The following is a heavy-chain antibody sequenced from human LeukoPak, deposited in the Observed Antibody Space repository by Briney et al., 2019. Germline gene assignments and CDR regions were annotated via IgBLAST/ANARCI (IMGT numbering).Heavy chain of an antibody. D-gene: IGHD3-10*01. Sequence: SGPALVKPTQTLTLTCTFSGFSLSTSGMRVSWIRQPPGKALEWLARIDWDDDKFYSTSLKTRLTISKDTSKNQVVLTMTNMDPVDTATYYCARLGYGSGSYYDDYWGQGTLVTVSS. CDR2: IDWDDDK. CDR3: ARLGYGSGSYYDDY. CDR1: GFSLSTSGMR. V-gene: IGHV2-70*04. J-gene: IGHJ4*02.